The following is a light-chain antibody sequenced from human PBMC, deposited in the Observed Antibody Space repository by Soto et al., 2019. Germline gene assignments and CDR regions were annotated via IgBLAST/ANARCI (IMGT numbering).Light chain of an antibody. V-gene: IGKV1-8*01. Sequence: AIRMTQSPSSLSASTGDRVTITCRANQGISSYLAWYQQKPGKAPKLLIYAASTLQSGVPSRFSGSGSGTDFTLTISCLQYEDFETYYCQQYYSYHPTLRQGTKVDIK. CDR3: QQYYSYHPT. CDR2: AAS. J-gene: IGKJ1*01. CDR1: QGISSY.